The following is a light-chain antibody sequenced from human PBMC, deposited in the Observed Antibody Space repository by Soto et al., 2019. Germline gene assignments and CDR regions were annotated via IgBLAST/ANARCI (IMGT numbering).Light chain of an antibody. J-gene: IGLJ1*01. V-gene: IGLV2-14*01. Sequence: QSALTRPASVSGSPGQSITISCTGTSSDVGGYNYVSWYQQHPGKAPKLMIYEVSNRPSGVSNRFSGSKSGNTASLTISGLQAEDEADHYCSSYTSSSIDYVFGTGTKLTVL. CDR2: EVS. CDR1: SSDVGGYNY. CDR3: SSYTSSSIDYV.